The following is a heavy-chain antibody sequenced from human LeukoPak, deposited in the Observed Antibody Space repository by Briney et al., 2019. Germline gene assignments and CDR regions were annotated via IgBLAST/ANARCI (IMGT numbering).Heavy chain of an antibody. Sequence: SETLSLTCTVSGGSISSSSYYWGWIRQPPGKGLEWIGSIYYSGSTYYNPSLKSLVTISVDTSKNQFSLKLSSVTAADTAVYYCTRDQRSGYSGYDYYYYYYMDVWGKGTTVTVSS. CDR3: TRDQRSGYSGYDYYYYYYMDV. D-gene: IGHD5-12*01. CDR2: IYYSGST. CDR1: GGSISSSSYY. J-gene: IGHJ6*03. V-gene: IGHV4-39*07.